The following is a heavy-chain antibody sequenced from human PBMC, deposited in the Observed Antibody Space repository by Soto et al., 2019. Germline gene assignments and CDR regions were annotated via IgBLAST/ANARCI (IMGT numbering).Heavy chain of an antibody. CDR1: GFTFSSYA. Sequence: EVQLLESGGGLVQPGGSLRLSCAASGFTFSSYAMRWVRQAPVKGLEWVSAISGSGGSTYYADSVKGRFTISRDNSKNRRYLQMNSLRAEDTAVYYCARRGSGGYYDYWGQGTLVTVSS. V-gene: IGHV3-23*01. D-gene: IGHD6-19*01. J-gene: IGHJ4*02. CDR2: ISGSGGST. CDR3: ARRGSGGYYDY.